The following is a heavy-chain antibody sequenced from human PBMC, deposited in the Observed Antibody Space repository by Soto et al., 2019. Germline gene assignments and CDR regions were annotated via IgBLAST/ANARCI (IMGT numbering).Heavy chain of an antibody. V-gene: IGHV4-34*01. Sequence: PSETLSLTCAVYGGSFSGYYWSWIRQPPGKGLEWIGEINHSGSTNYNPSLKSRVTISVDTSKNQFSLKLSSVTAADTAVYYCARGGRELGFDYWGQGTLVTVSS. CDR1: GGSFSGYY. D-gene: IGHD1-26*01. J-gene: IGHJ4*02. CDR3: ARGGRELGFDY. CDR2: INHSGST.